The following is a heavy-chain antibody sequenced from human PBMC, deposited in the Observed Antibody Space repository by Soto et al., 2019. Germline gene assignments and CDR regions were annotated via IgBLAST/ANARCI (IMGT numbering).Heavy chain of an antibody. CDR3: ARPHYDSNTFYSFFDY. Sequence: SETLSLTXAVYDGSFSGYYWSWIRQPPGKGLEWIGEIFHGGSTDYSPSLKSRVTISVDTSKKQFSLELRFVTAADTAVYYCARPHYDSNTFYSFFDYWGQGTLVTVSS. V-gene: IGHV4-34*12. D-gene: IGHD3-22*01. CDR2: IFHGGST. J-gene: IGHJ4*02. CDR1: DGSFSGYY.